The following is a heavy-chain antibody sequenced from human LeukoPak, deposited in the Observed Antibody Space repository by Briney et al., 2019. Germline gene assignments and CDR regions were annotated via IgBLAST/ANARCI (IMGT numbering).Heavy chain of an antibody. CDR1: GFTFDDYG. J-gene: IGHJ4*02. CDR3: ARVIEWSYPPDY. CDR2: INWNGGST. Sequence: RPGGSLRLSCAASGFTFDDYGMSWVRQAPGKGLEWVSGINWNGGSTGYADSVKGRFTISRDNAKNSLYLQMNSLRAEDTALYHCARVIEWSYPPDYWGQGTLVTVSS. V-gene: IGHV3-20*01. D-gene: IGHD1-26*01.